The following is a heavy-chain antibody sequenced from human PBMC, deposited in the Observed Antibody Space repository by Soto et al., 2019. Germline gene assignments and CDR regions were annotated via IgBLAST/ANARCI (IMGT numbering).Heavy chain of an antibody. D-gene: IGHD6-19*01. J-gene: IGHJ1*01. V-gene: IGHV3-33*01. CDR2: IWYDGSET. CDR1: GFSFSESG. CDR3: ATFLAVAGTHH. Sequence: QVQLVESGGGVVQPGKSLRLSCAASGFSFSESGMEWVRQAPGKGLEWVVAIWYDGSETYYGDSVKGRFTISRDISKNTLYLQMSGLRAEDTAVYYCATFLAVAGTHHWGQGTLVTVSS.